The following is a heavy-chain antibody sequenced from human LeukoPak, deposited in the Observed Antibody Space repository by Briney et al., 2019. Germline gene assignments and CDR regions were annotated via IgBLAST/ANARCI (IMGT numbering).Heavy chain of an antibody. CDR2: IWYDGNNK. D-gene: IGHD6-13*01. CDR3: ARVRDSSSWYGGFDY. J-gene: IGHJ4*02. V-gene: IGHV3-33*01. Sequence: GRSLRLSCAASGFTFSSYGMHWVRQAPGKGLEWVAVIWYDGNNKYYADSVKGRFTISRDNSKNTLYLQMNSLRAEDTAVYYCARVRDSSSWYGGFDYWGQGTLVTVSS. CDR1: GFTFSSYG.